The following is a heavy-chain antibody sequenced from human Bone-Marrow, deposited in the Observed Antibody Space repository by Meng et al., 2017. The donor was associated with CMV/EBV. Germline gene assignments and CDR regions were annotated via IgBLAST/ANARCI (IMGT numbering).Heavy chain of an antibody. CDR2: IIPIFGTA. D-gene: IGHD3-3*01. V-gene: IGHV1-69*05. J-gene: IGHJ5*02. CDR1: GGTFSSYA. CDR3: AHYPYYDFWSHLSA. Sequence: SVKVSCKASGGTFSSYAISWVRQAPGQGLEWMGGIIPIFGTANYAQKFQGRVTITTDESTSTAYMELSSLRSEDTAVYYCAHYPYYDFWSHLSAWGEGTLVTVSS.